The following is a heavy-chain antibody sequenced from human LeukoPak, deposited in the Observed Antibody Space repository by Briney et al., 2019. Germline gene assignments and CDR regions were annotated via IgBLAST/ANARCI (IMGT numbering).Heavy chain of an antibody. Sequence: SETLSLTCTVSGGSISGSSYYWGWIRQPPGKGLEWIGSIYYSGSTYYNPSLKSRVTISVDTSKNQFSLKLSSVTAADTAVYYCARHSISGMATIGTNWFDPWGQGTLVTVSP. D-gene: IGHD5-24*01. V-gene: IGHV4-39*01. CDR3: ARHSISGMATIGTNWFDP. CDR1: GGSISGSSYY. J-gene: IGHJ5*02. CDR2: IYYSGST.